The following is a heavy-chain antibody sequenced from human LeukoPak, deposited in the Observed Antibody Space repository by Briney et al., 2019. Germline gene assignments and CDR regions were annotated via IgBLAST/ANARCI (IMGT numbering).Heavy chain of an antibody. CDR1: GGSFSGYY. V-gene: IGHV4-34*01. CDR2: INHSGST. Sequence: SETLSLTCAVYGGSFSGYYWSWIRQPPGKGLEWIGEINHSGSTNYNPSLKSRVTISVDTSKNQFSLKLSSVTAADTAVYYCASLYYYDYYFDYWGQGTLVTVSS. D-gene: IGHD3-22*01. J-gene: IGHJ4*02. CDR3: ASLYYYDYYFDY.